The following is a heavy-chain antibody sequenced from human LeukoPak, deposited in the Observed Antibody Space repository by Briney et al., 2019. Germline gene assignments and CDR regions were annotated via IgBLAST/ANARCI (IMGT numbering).Heavy chain of an antibody. Sequence: GGSLRLSCAASGFTVSSNYMSWVRQAPGKGLEWVSVIYSGGSTYYPDSVKGRFTISRDNSKNTLYLQMNSLRAEDTAVYYCARTHTIFGVVTYFDYWGQGTLVTVSS. J-gene: IGHJ4*02. V-gene: IGHV3-66*02. D-gene: IGHD3-3*01. CDR2: IYSGGST. CDR1: GFTVSSNY. CDR3: ARTHTIFGVVTYFDY.